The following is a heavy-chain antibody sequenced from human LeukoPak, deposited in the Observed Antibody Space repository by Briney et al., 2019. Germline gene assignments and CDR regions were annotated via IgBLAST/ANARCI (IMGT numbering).Heavy chain of an antibody. CDR2: ISSSGGTT. CDR1: GLTFSSYA. J-gene: IGHJ4*02. Sequence: GGSPRLSCAAPGLTFSSYAMTWVRQAPGKGLEWVSPISSSGGTTHYADSVKGRFTISRDNSKNTLYLQMNSLRAEDTAVYYCANAPVYSSSWYGFYYWGQGTQVTVSS. D-gene: IGHD6-13*01. V-gene: IGHV3-23*01. CDR3: ANAPVYSSSWYGFYY.